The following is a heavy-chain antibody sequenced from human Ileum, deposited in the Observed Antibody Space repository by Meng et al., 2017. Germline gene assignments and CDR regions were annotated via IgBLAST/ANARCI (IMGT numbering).Heavy chain of an antibody. J-gene: IGHJ4*02. CDR1: GDSIGNGKG. D-gene: IGHD3-10*01. CDR2: ISNSGKT. V-gene: IGHV4-4*02. CDR3: ARERIRELGLFDS. Sequence: QLGESCPGLVLPSGTLSLACTVAGDSIGNGKGWSWLRQPPGKGLEWIGEISNSGKTVYSPSLKSRVRISLDKSNNQFSLTLNSVTAADTAMYYCARERIRELGLFDSWGQGTLVTVSS.